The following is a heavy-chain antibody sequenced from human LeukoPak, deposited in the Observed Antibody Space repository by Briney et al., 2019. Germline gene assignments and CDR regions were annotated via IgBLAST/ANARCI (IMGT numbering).Heavy chain of an antibody. CDR2: IGASDGTT. CDR1: GFTFSNRS. V-gene: IGHV3-23*01. CDR3: AKDRTVGASYWYFDL. D-gene: IGHD1-26*01. Sequence: GGSLRLSCAASGFTFSNRSMSWVRQAPGKGLEWVSTIGASDGTTYYADSVRGRFTISRDSSKNTLFLHMNTLRAEDTAIYYCAKDRTVGASYWYFDLWGRGTLVTVSS. J-gene: IGHJ2*01.